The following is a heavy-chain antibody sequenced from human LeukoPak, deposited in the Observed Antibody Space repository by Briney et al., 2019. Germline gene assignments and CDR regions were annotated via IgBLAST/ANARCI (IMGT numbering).Heavy chain of an antibody. CDR1: GFTFSDYA. CDR2: ISKDGSDK. Sequence: GGSLRLSCAASGFTFSDYAMHWVRQAPGKGLEWVAVISKDGSDKYYPGSVRGRFTISRDNSKNTIYLQMDSLRAEDTAIYYCARARWLDWWGQGTLVTVSS. V-gene: IGHV3-30-3*01. CDR3: ARARWLDW. J-gene: IGHJ5*01.